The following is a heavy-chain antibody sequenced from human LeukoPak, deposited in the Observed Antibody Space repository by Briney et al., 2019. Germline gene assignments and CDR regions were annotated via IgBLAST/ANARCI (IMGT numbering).Heavy chain of an antibody. CDR1: GFTFSSYA. V-gene: IGHV3-30*04. CDR2: ISYDGSNK. Sequence: GRSLRLSCAASGFTFSSYAMHWVRQAPGKGLEWVAVISYDGSNKYYADAVKGRFTISRDNSKNTLYLQMNSLRAEDTAVYYCARDESFGSGSYSRYWGQGNLVTVSS. CDR3: ARDESFGSGSYSRY. D-gene: IGHD3-10*01. J-gene: IGHJ4*02.